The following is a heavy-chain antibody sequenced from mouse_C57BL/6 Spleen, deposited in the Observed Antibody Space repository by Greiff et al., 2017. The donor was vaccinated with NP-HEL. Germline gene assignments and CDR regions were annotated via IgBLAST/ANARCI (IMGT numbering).Heavy chain of an antibody. CDR3: ARTYYYGSSYWWYFDV. CDR1: GYTFTDYY. CDR2: IYPGSGNT. Sequence: VQLQQSGAELVRPGASVKLSCKASGYTFTDYYINWVKQRPGQGLEWIARIYPGSGNTYYNEKFKGKATLTAEKSSSTAYMQLSRLTSEDSAVYFCARTYYYGSSYWWYFDVWGTGTTVTVSS. D-gene: IGHD1-1*01. V-gene: IGHV1-76*01. J-gene: IGHJ1*03.